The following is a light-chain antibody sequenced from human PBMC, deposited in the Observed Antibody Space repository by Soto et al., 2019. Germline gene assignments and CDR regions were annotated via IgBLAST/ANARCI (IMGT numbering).Light chain of an antibody. J-gene: IGKJ5*01. V-gene: IGKV3-20*01. CDR1: QSVSSTY. Sequence: EIVLTQSPGTLSLSPGERATLSCRASQSVSSTYLVWYQQKPGQAPRLLIYGASTRATGIPGRFSGSGSWTDFTLTISRLEPEDSAVYYCQQFCGSPPITFGRGTRLEIK. CDR3: QQFCGSPPIT. CDR2: GAS.